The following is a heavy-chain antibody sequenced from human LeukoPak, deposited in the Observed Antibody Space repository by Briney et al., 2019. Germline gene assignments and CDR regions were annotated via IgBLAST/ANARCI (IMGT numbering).Heavy chain of an antibody. V-gene: IGHV4-39*01. D-gene: IGHD6-6*01. CDR3: ARGRSSSTWFDP. J-gene: IGHJ5*02. Sequence: SETLSLTCTVSGDSISSSSYYWGWVRQPPGKGLGWIGSIYYSGSTYYNPSLKSRVTISVDESKNQVSLKLSSVTAADTAVYYCARGRSSSTWFDPWGQGTLVTVSS. CDR1: GDSISSSSYY. CDR2: IYYSGST.